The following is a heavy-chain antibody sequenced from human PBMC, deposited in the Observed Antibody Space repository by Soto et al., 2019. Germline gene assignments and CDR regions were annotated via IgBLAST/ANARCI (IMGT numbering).Heavy chain of an antibody. D-gene: IGHD2-15*01. Sequence: EVQLVESGGGLVQPGGSLRLSCAASGFTFSSYSMNWVRQAPGKGLEWVSYISSSSSTIYYADSVKGRFTISRDNAKNLLYLQMNSLRAEDTAVYYCARDQIYYYYYCGMDVWGQGTTVTVSS. CDR1: GFTFSSYS. CDR3: ARDQIYYYYYCGMDV. J-gene: IGHJ6*02. V-gene: IGHV3-48*01. CDR2: ISSSSSTI.